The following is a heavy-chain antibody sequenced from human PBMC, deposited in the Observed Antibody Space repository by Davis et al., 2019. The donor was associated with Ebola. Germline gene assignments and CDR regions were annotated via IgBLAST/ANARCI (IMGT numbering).Heavy chain of an antibody. V-gene: IGHV1-18*01. CDR3: AREGLRPPPYYYGMDV. D-gene: IGHD5-12*01. CDR1: GYTFTSYG. CDR2: ISAYTGNT. Sequence: AASVKVSCKASGYTFTSYGISWVRQAPGQGLEWMGWISAYTGNTNYAQKLQGRVTMTTDTSTSTAYMELRSLRSDDTAVYYCAREGLRPPPYYYGMDVWGQGTTVTVSS. J-gene: IGHJ6*02.